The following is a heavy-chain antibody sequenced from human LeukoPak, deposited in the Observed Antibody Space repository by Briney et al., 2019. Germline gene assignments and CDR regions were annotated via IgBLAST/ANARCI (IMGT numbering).Heavy chain of an antibody. CDR3: ARHRYGAPRYQPLDFDY. CDR1: GGSVSSSSYY. D-gene: IGHD2-2*01. CDR2: INYSGST. Sequence: SETLSLTCTVSGGSVSSSSYYWGWIRQPPGKGLEWIGSINYSGSTYYNPSLKSRVTISVDTSKNQFSLKLTSVTAADTAVYYCARHRYGAPRYQPLDFDYWGQGTLVTVSS. J-gene: IGHJ4*02. V-gene: IGHV4-39*01.